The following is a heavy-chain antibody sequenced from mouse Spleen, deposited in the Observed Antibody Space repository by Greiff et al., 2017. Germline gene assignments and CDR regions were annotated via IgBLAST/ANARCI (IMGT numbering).Heavy chain of an antibody. CDR3: ARNYYYGSSYGAMDY. CDR1: GFSLTSYG. Sequence: VHLVESGPGLVQPSQSLSITCTVSGFSLTSYGVHWVRQSPGKGLEWLGVIWSGGSTDYNAAFISRLSISKDNSKSQVFFKMNSLQADDTAIYYCARNYYYGSSYGAMDYWGQGTSVTVSS. D-gene: IGHD1-1*01. CDR2: IWSGGST. J-gene: IGHJ4*01. V-gene: IGHV2-2*01.